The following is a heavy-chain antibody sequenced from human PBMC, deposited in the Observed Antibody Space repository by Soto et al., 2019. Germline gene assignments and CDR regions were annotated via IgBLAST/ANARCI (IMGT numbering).Heavy chain of an antibody. D-gene: IGHD2-21*02. J-gene: IGHJ6*02. CDR2: IWYDGSNK. CDR3: ARDTPPPYGVATGGGMDV. Sequence: QVQLVESGGGVVQPGRSLRLSCAASGFTFSSYGMHWVRQAPGKGLEWGAVIWYDGSNKYYADSVKGRFTISRDNSKNTLYLQMNSPRAEDTAVFYCARDTPPPYGVATGGGMDVWGQGTTVTVSS. CDR1: GFTFSSYG. V-gene: IGHV3-33*01.